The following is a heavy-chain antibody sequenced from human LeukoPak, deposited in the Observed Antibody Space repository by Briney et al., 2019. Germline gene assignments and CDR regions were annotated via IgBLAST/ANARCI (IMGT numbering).Heavy chain of an antibody. CDR3: ARAGDVGAVDS. D-gene: IGHD1-26*01. CDR2: ISPSSSYI. V-gene: IGHV3-21*01. CDR1: GFTFSTYT. J-gene: IGHJ4*02. Sequence: GGSLRLSCAASGFTFSTYTMSWVRQAPGKGLEWVSSISPSSSYIYYADSVRGRFTISRDNAKNSLYLQMNSLRAEDTAVFYCARAGDVGAVDSWGQGTLVTVSS.